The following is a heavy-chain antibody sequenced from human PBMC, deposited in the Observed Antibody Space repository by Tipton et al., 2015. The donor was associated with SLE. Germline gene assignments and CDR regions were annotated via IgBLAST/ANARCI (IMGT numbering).Heavy chain of an antibody. CDR3: ARDSFKGAYSDY. V-gene: IGHV3-9*01. Sequence: SLRLSCAASGFTFDDYAMHWVRQAPGKGLEWVSGISWNSGSIGYADSVKGRFTISRDNAKNSLYLQMNSLRADDTAVYYCARDSFKGAYSDYWGQGTLVTVSS. CDR2: ISWNSGSI. D-gene: IGHD3-16*01. CDR1: GFTFDDYA. J-gene: IGHJ4*02.